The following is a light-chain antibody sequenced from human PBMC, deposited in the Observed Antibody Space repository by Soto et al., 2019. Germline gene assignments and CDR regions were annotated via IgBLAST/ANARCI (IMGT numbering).Light chain of an antibody. CDR1: QSVSNFY. CDR3: QHYSSAPYT. Sequence: EVVLTQSPGTLSLSPGERATLSCRASQSVSNFYLAWYQQKPGQAPRLLMYGASNRATGIPDRFSGSGSGTDFTLTISRLEPEDVAVYYCQHYSSAPYTFGQGTKLEIK. J-gene: IGKJ2*01. CDR2: GAS. V-gene: IGKV3-20*01.